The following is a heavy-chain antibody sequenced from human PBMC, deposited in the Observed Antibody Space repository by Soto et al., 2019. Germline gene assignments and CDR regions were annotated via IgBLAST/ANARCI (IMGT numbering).Heavy chain of an antibody. V-gene: IGHV2-5*01. CDR3: AHTTTKWIQPWTAFHYGMGV. D-gene: IGHD5-18*01. CDR1: GISLSTGGVG. Sequence: QITLKESGPTLVEPTQTLTLTCTFSGISLSTGGVGVGWVRQPPGKALEWLALIYWNDDKRYSPSLKSRLTITKDTSKNQVVLRVSNMDPADTATYYCAHTTTKWIQPWTAFHYGMGVWGQGTTVTVSS. J-gene: IGHJ6*02. CDR2: IYWNDDK.